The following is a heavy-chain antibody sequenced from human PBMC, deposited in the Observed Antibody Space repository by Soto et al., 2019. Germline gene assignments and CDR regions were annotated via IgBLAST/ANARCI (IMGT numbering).Heavy chain of an antibody. CDR2: ISGSGFYI. Sequence: QLVESGGGLVKPGGSLRLSCAASGFTFSSYVMNWVRQAPGKGLEWGSSISGSGFYIYYADSVKGRFTISRDNAKNSLYLQMNSLRAEDTAVYYCATEKVVPAAITGNPYYYGMDVWGHGTTVTVSS. CDR3: ATEKVVPAAITGNPYYYGMDV. V-gene: IGHV3-21*01. J-gene: IGHJ6*02. CDR1: GFTFSSYV. D-gene: IGHD2-2*02.